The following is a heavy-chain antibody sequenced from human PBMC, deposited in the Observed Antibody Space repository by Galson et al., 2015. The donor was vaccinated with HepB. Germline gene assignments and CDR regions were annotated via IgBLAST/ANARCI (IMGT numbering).Heavy chain of an antibody. J-gene: IGHJ6*03. CDR2: ISYDGSNK. Sequence: SLRLSCAASGFTFSSYGMHWVRQAPGKGLEWVAVISYDGSNKYYADSVKGRFTISRDNSKNTLYLQMNSLRAEDTAVYYCARDARRPIRFLESGHYYMDVWGKGTTVTVSS. CDR1: GFTFSSYG. CDR3: ARDARRPIRFLESGHYYMDV. V-gene: IGHV3-30*03. D-gene: IGHD3-3*01.